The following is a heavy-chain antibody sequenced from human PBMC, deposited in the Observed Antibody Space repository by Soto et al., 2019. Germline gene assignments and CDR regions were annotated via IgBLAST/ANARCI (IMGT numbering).Heavy chain of an antibody. Sequence: QITVKDSGPTLPEPTQTLTLTCSFSGFSLTTSGVGVGSLRQAQGKALECLGIIYWDNDRGDKPSLKSRLSMTKYTHKSQAVLTMTCMGPVDTVSYFCAHRGKYNSYWDVGWCDPWGQGTLV. J-gene: IGHJ5*02. CDR3: AHRGKYNSYWDVGWCDP. V-gene: IGHV2-5*02. CDR2: IYWDNDR. D-gene: IGHD2-8*02. CDR1: GFSLTTSGVG.